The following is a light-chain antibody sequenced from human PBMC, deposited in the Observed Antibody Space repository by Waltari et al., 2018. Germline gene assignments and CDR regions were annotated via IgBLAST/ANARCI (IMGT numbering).Light chain of an antibody. CDR2: GVN. CDR1: GSNIGSGYE. Sequence: QSVLTQPPSVSGAPGQRVAISCTGSGSNIGSGYELHWYQQPPGKAPKLLIYGVNNRPLGVPDRFSGSQFGTSASLAITGLQAEDEADYYCQSYDPSLSVVFGGGTKLTVL. CDR3: QSYDPSLSVV. V-gene: IGLV1-40*01. J-gene: IGLJ2*01.